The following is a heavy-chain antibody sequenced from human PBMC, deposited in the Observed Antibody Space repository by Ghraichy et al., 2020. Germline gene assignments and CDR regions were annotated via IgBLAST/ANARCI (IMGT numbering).Heavy chain of an antibody. Sequence: GGSLRLSCAASGITLSSYWMSWVRQAPGKGLEWVANINQDGSERNYVGSLKCRHTISRDNAKNSLYLQMSALRAEDTAVYYCASHNDWKFDDWGQGALVTVSS. D-gene: IGHD1-1*01. CDR2: INQDGSER. CDR1: GITLSSYW. CDR3: ASHNDWKFDD. V-gene: IGHV3-7*02. J-gene: IGHJ4*02.